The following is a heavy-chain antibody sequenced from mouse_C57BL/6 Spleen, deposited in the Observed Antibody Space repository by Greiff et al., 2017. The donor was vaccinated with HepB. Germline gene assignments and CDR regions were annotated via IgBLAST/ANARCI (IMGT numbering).Heavy chain of an antibody. Sequence: QVQLQQPGAELVKPGASVKLSCKASGYTFTSYWMQWVKQRPGQGLEWIGEIDPSDSYTNYNQKFKGKATLTVDTSSSTAYMQLSSLTSEDSAVYYCARNIHITTVVDVFAYWGQGTLVTVSA. J-gene: IGHJ3*01. CDR2: IDPSDSYT. CDR3: ARNIHITTVVDVFAY. V-gene: IGHV1-50*01. CDR1: GYTFTSYW. D-gene: IGHD1-1*01.